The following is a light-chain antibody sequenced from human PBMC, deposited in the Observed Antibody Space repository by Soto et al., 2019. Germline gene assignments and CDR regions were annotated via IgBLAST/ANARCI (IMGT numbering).Light chain of an antibody. CDR1: QSMSSD. CDR3: QKYNSAPRT. V-gene: IGKV1-27*01. CDR2: AAS. J-gene: IGKJ1*01. Sequence: DIQMTQSPSSLSAAVGDRVTITCRASQSMSSDLNWYQQKPGKVPKLLIYAASTLQSGVPSRFSGSGSGTDFTLTISSLQPEDVATYYCQKYNSAPRTFGQGTKVDIK.